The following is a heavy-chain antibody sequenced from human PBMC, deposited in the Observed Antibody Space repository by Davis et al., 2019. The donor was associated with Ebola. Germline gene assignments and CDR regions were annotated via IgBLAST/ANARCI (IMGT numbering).Heavy chain of an antibody. D-gene: IGHD3-3*01. CDR3: ARDYDFGVGMDV. Sequence: GGSLRLSCAASGFTFSSYGMHWVRQAPGKGLEWVAFIRYDGSNKYYADSVKGRFTISRDNSKNTLYLQMNSLRAEDTAVYYCARDYDFGVGMDVWGQGTTVTVSS. V-gene: IGHV3-30*02. CDR2: IRYDGSNK. J-gene: IGHJ6*02. CDR1: GFTFSSYG.